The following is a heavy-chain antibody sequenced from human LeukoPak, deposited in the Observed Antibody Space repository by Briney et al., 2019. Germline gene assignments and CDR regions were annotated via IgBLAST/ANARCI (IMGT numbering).Heavy chain of an antibody. D-gene: IGHD3-22*01. J-gene: IGHJ6*02. V-gene: IGHV3-11*01. CDR3: ARDSSDNYYYYYGMDV. CDR1: GFTFSDYY. CDR2: ISSSGSTI. Sequence: GSLRLSCAASGFTFSDYYMSWIRQAPGKGLEWVSYISSSGSTIYYADSVKGRFTISRDNAKNSLYLQMNSLRAEDTAVYYCARDSSDNYYYYYGMDVWGQGTTVTVSS.